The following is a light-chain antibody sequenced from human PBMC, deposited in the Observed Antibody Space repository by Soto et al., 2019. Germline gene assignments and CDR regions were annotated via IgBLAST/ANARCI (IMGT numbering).Light chain of an antibody. J-gene: IGLJ2*01. Sequence: SALTQPPSASGSPGQSVTISCTGTSSDVGGYNYVSWYQQHPGKAPKLMIYEVSKRPSGVPDRFFGSKSGNTAALTVSGLQAEDEADYYCSSYAGSNDLVFGGGTKVTVL. V-gene: IGLV2-8*01. CDR1: SSDVGGYNY. CDR3: SSYAGSNDLV. CDR2: EVS.